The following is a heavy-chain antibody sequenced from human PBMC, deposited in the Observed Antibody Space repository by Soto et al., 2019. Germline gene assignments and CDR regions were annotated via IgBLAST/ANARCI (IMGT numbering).Heavy chain of an antibody. V-gene: IGHV3-23*01. CDR2: ISGSGGST. D-gene: IGHD3-10*01. CDR3: AKRLSYYYGSGSYYNYFDY. J-gene: IGHJ4*02. Sequence: GGSLRLSCAASGFTFSRYAMSWVRQAPGKGLEWVSAISGSGGSTYYADSVKGRFTISRDNSKNTLYLQMNSLRAEDTAVYYCAKRLSYYYGSGSYYNYFDYWGQGTLVTVSS. CDR1: GFTFSRYA.